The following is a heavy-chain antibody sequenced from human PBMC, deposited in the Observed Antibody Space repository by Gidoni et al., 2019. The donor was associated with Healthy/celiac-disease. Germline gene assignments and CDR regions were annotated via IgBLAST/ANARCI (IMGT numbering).Heavy chain of an antibody. CDR1: GFTFGDYA. CDR3: TREVVVSPRTYYYYMDV. CDR2: IRSKAYGGTT. J-gene: IGHJ6*03. D-gene: IGHD2-15*01. Sequence: EVQLVESGGGLVQPGRSLRLSCTASGFTFGDYAMSWVRQAPGKGLEWVGFIRSKAYGGTTEYAASVKGRFTISRDDSKSIAYLQMNSLKTEDTAVYYCTREVVVSPRTYYYYMDVWGKGTTVTVSS. V-gene: IGHV3-49*04.